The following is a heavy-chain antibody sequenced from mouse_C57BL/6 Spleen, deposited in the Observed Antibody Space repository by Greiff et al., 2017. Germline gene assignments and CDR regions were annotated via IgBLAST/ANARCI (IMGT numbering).Heavy chain of an antibody. CDR1: GYSFTDYE. V-gene: IGHV1-15*01. D-gene: IGHD2-1*01. CDR2: IDPETGGT. CDR3: TRSGLYGN. Sequence: VQLQQSGAELVRPGASVTLSCKASGYSFTDYEMHWVKQTPVHGLEWIGAIDPETGGTAYNQKFKGKAILTADKSSSTAYMELRSLTSEDSAVYYCTRSGLYGNWGQGTSVTVSS. J-gene: IGHJ4*01.